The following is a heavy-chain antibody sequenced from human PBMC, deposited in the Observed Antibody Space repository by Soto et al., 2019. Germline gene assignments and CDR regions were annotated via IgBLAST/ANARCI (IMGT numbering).Heavy chain of an antibody. D-gene: IGHD3-10*01. J-gene: IGHJ6*02. CDR2: ISYDGSNK. CDR3: AKDIFRGSGSVDYYGMDV. V-gene: IGHV3-30*18. CDR1: GFTFSSYG. Sequence: PGGSLRLSFAASGFTFSSYGMHWVRQAPGKGLEWVAVISYDGSNKYYADSVKGRFTISRDNSKNTLYLQMNSLRAEDTALYYCAKDIFRGSGSVDYYGMDVWGQGTTVTVSS.